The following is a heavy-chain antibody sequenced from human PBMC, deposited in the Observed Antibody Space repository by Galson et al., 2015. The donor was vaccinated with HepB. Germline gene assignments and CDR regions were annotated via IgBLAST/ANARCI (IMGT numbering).Heavy chain of an antibody. Sequence: SVKVSCKASGYTFTGYYMHWVRQAPGQGLEWMGWINPNSGGTNYAQKFQGRVTMTRDTSISTAFMELSRLRSGDTAVYYCARGRSGWSPGLNYWGQGTLVAVSS. J-gene: IGHJ4*02. CDR1: GYTFTGYY. CDR3: ARGRSGWSPGLNY. D-gene: IGHD6-19*01. CDR2: INPNSGGT. V-gene: IGHV1-2*02.